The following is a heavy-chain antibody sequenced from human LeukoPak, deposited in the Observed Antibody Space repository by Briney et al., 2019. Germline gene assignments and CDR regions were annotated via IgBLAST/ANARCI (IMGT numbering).Heavy chain of an antibody. D-gene: IGHD3-16*01. CDR2: ISYDGSNK. V-gene: IGHV3-30-3*01. Sequence: GGSLRLSCEASGFTFSSYAMHWVRQAPGKGLEWVAVISYDGSNKYYADSVKGRFTISRDNSKNTLYLQMNSLRAEDTAVYYCATSQKIGDIDYWGQGTLVTVSS. CDR1: GFTFSSYA. CDR3: ATSQKIGDIDY. J-gene: IGHJ4*02.